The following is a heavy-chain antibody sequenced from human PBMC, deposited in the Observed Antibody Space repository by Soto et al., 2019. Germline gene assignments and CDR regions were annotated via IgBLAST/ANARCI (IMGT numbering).Heavy chain of an antibody. Sequence: ASVKVSCKASGYTFTSYGISWVRQAHGQGLEWMGWISAYNRNTNYAQKLQGRVTMTTDTSTSTAYMELRSLRSDDTAVYYCARESLDYDILTGYASSGMDVWGQGTTVTVSS. D-gene: IGHD3-9*01. CDR1: GYTFTSYG. J-gene: IGHJ6*02. CDR3: ARESLDYDILTGYASSGMDV. V-gene: IGHV1-18*01. CDR2: ISAYNRNT.